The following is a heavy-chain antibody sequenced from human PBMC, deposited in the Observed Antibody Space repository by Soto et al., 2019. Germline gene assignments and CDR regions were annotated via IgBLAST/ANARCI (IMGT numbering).Heavy chain of an antibody. CDR2: IDPSDSYT. V-gene: IGHV5-10-1*01. Sequence: VESVKISCSGSGYSFTSDWISWVRQMPWKGLEWMGRIDPSDSYTNYSPSFQGHVTISADKSISTAYLQWSSLKASDTAMYYCARLTPHYDFWSGYYPSFDYWGQGTLVTVSS. D-gene: IGHD3-3*01. CDR1: GYSFTSDW. CDR3: ARLTPHYDFWSGYYPSFDY. J-gene: IGHJ4*02.